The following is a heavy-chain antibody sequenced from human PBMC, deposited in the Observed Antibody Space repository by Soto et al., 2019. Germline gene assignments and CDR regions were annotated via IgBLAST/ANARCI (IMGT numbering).Heavy chain of an antibody. V-gene: IGHV4-4*03. CDR1: GASISTNNW. CDR2: VYHSGST. CDR3: AVPGAGDFDY. Sequence: KPPETLSLTCAVSGASISTNNWWSWVRQPPGKGLEWIGEVYHSGSTNCNPSLKSRVAISIDKSKNQFSLRLTSMTAADTAVYYCAVPGAGDFDYWSQGTLVTVSS. D-gene: IGHD6-13*01. J-gene: IGHJ4*02.